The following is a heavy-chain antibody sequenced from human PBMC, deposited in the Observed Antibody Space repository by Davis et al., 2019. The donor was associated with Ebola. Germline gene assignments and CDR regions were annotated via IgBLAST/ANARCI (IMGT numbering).Heavy chain of an antibody. V-gene: IGHV3-33*08. J-gene: IGHJ6*04. Sequence: GGSLRLSCTDSVITFSSYAMTWVRQAPGKGLEWVAVIWYDESSEYYADSVKGRFTVSRDNSKKTMYLQMNSLRAEDTAVYYCARSGLSFGVVKYHYGMDVWGKGTTVTVSS. CDR3: ARSGLSFGVVKYHYGMDV. CDR2: IWYDESSE. CDR1: VITFSSYA. D-gene: IGHD3-3*01.